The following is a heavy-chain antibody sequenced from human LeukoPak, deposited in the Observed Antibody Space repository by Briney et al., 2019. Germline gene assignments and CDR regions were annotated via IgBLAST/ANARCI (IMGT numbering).Heavy chain of an antibody. J-gene: IGHJ4*02. CDR1: GFTFSSYA. Sequence: GGSLRLSCAASGFTFSSYAMHWVRQAPGKDLEWVSGISWNSGSIGYADSVKGRSTISRDNAKNSLYLQMNSLRAEDMALYYCAKGMLGYYDSSGLDYWGQGTLVTVSS. V-gene: IGHV3-9*03. D-gene: IGHD3-22*01. CDR2: ISWNSGSI. CDR3: AKGMLGYYDSSGLDY.